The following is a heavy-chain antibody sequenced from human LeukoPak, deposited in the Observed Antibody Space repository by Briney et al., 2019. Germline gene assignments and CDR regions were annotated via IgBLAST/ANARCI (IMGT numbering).Heavy chain of an antibody. J-gene: IGHJ4*02. CDR1: GFTVSSNY. CDR2: IYSGGTT. D-gene: IGHD6-19*01. Sequence: GGSLRLSCAASGFTVSSNYMSWVRQAPGKGLEWVSVIYSGGTTYYADSVKGRFPISRDNSKNTLYLKLNSLRVEDTAVYYCARRSSIYSSGWYGGDHWGQGTLVAVST. V-gene: IGHV3-53*01. CDR3: ARRSSIYSSGWYGGDH.